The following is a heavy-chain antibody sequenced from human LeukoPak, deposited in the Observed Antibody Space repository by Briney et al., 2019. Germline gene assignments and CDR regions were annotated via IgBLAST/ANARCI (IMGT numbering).Heavy chain of an antibody. J-gene: IGHJ4*02. Sequence: GGSLRLSCAASGFTFSNYGIHWVRQAPGKGLEWVTFMQYDGSDIFYADSVKGRFTISRDNSKNTLYLQMNSLRAEDTAVYYCAKVSGYSSSWDPIDYWGQGTLVTVSS. CDR3: AKVSGYSSSWDPIDY. V-gene: IGHV3-30*02. CDR2: MQYDGSDI. D-gene: IGHD6-13*01. CDR1: GFTFSNYG.